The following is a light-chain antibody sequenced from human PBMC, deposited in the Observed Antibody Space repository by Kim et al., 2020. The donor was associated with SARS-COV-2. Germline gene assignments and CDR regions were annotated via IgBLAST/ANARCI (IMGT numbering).Light chain of an antibody. CDR2: GAS. Sequence: DIQLTQSPSSVSASVGDRVTINCRASEYIYTWLAWYQQHPGKAPKLLISGASNLQPGVPPRFSGSGSGTDFTLTISSLQPEDYATYFCQELNTFPLTFGGGTKVDIK. J-gene: IGKJ4*01. CDR3: QELNTFPLT. CDR1: EYIYTW. V-gene: IGKV1-12*01.